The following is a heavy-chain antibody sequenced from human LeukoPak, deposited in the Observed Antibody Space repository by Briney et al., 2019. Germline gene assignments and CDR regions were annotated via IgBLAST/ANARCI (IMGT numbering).Heavy chain of an antibody. CDR1: GFTFSSYG. CDR3: ARVTRRRTTGEIFGRYLDS. Sequence: PGGTLRLSCAASGFTFSSYGMSWVRQSPGQGLEWIGEISSGGNSNENPSLKSRVSISVDTSKSQFSLKLNSVTAADTGVYYCARVTRRRTTGEIFGRYLDSWGPGSLVRVSS. J-gene: IGHJ4*01. V-gene: IGHV4-34*01. CDR2: ISSGGNS. D-gene: IGHD3-10*01.